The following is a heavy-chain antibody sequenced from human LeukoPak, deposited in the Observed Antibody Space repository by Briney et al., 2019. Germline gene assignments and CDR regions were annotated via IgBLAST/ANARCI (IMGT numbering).Heavy chain of an antibody. CDR1: GGSVSSSSDY. D-gene: IGHD4-11*01. CDR2: IYYRGST. Sequence: PSETLSLTCSVSGGSVSSSSDYWGWIRQPPGKGLEWIGSIYYRGSTYYNSSLKSRVTIFVDMSKNQFSLKLSSVTAADTAVYYCARQHMTTLNWFDPWGQGTLVTVSS. J-gene: IGHJ5*02. CDR3: ARQHMTTLNWFDP. V-gene: IGHV4-39*01.